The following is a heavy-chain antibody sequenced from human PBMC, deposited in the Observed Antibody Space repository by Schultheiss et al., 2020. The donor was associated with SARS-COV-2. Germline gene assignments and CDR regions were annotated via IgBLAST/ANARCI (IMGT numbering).Heavy chain of an antibody. CDR2: IYYSGST. D-gene: IGHD6-19*01. J-gene: IGHJ4*02. Sequence: SETLSLTCTVSGGSISSYYWSWIRQPPGKGLEWIGYIYYSGSTNYNPSLKSRVTISVDTSKNQFSLKLSSVTAADTAVYYCARGSSSGWYHDYWGQGTLVTVSS. V-gene: IGHV4-59*12. CDR1: GGSISSYY. CDR3: ARGSSSGWYHDY.